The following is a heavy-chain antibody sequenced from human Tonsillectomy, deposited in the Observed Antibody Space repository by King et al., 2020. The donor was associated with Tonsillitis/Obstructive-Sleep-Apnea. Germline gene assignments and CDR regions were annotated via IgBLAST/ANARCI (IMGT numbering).Heavy chain of an antibody. D-gene: IGHD2-2*01. CDR1: GFTVSSNY. V-gene: IGHV3-53*01. CDR2: IYSGGST. Sequence: VQLVESGGGLIQPGGSLRLSCAASGFTVSSNYMSWVRQAPGKGLEWVSVIYSGGSTYYADPVKGRFHISRDNSKNTLYLKMNSLRAEDTAVYYCARDDWSSTRCYYDYWGQGTLVTASS. CDR3: ARDDWSSTRCYYDY. J-gene: IGHJ4*02.